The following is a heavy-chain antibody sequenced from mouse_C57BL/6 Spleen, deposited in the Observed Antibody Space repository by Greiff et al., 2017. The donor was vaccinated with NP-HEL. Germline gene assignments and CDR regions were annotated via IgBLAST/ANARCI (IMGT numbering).Heavy chain of an antibody. CDR3: AREDRQLRLYYFDY. D-gene: IGHD3-2*02. J-gene: IGHJ2*01. CDR1: GYTFTSYW. Sequence: QVQLQQPGAELVKPGASVKLSCKASGYTFTSYWMQWVKQRPGQGLEWIGEIDPSDSYTNYNQKFKGKATLTVDTSSSTAYMQLSSLTSEDSAVYYCAREDRQLRLYYFDYWGQGTTLTVSS. CDR2: IDPSDSYT. V-gene: IGHV1-50*01.